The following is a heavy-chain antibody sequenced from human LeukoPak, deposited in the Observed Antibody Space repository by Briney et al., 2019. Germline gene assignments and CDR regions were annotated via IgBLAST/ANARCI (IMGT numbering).Heavy chain of an antibody. D-gene: IGHD3-9*01. Sequence: GASVKVSCKASGYTFTGYYMHWVRQAPGQGLEWMGWINPNSGGTNYAQKFQGRVTMTRDTSISTAYMELSRLRSDDTAVYYCARAANRDILTGYYKRYYYYYYMDVWGKGTTVTVSS. CDR1: GYTFTGYY. J-gene: IGHJ6*03. CDR2: INPNSGGT. CDR3: ARAANRDILTGYYKRYYYYYYMDV. V-gene: IGHV1-2*02.